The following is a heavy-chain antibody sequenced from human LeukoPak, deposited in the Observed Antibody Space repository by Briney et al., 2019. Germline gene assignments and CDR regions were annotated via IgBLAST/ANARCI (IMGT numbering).Heavy chain of an antibody. CDR2: AHYNGDT. J-gene: IGHJ4*02. D-gene: IGHD1-1*01. CDR1: GGSISGGNYY. CDR3: ARQGTSTWKLDS. Sequence: SETLSLTCIVSGGSISGGNYYWGWIRQPPGKGLEWIGSAHYNGDTHYNPSLKSRVTIPVDASKNQFSLKVSSVTAPDTAVYYCARQGTSTWKLDSWGQGTLVTVSS. V-gene: IGHV4-39*01.